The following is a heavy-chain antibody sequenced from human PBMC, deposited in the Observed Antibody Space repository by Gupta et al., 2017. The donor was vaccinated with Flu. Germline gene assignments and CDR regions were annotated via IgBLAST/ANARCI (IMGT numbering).Heavy chain of an antibody. J-gene: IGHJ4*02. D-gene: IGHD2-8*01. CDR3: TRSFAYDNGPSYDY. CDR2: ISSSSSYI. CDR1: RFTFSTYS. Sequence: ASRFTFSTYSMNWVRQAPGKGLEWVSSISSSSSYIYYADSVRGRFTVSRDNAKNSLYLQMDSLRAAETALYYCTRSFAYDNGPSYDYWGQGT. V-gene: IGHV3-21*01.